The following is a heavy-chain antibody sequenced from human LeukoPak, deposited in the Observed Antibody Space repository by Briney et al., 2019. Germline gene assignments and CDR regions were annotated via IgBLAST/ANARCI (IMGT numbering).Heavy chain of an antibody. J-gene: IGHJ6*02. V-gene: IGHV4-31*03. Sequence: PSETLSLTCSVSGGSISSGGYYWSWIRQHPGKGLEWIGYIYYSGSTYYNPSLKSRVTISVDTSKNQFSLKLSSVTAADTAMYYCASTVGYCSSRSCFDYYFDMDVWGQGTTVTVSS. CDR1: GGSISSGGYY. D-gene: IGHD2-15*01. CDR2: IYYSGST. CDR3: ASTVGYCSSRSCFDYYFDMDV.